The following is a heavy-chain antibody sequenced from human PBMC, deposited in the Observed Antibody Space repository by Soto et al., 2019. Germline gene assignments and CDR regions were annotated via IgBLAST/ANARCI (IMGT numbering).Heavy chain of an antibody. V-gene: IGHV6-1*01. CDR3: ARVIAATYAHFDY. Sequence: LQALIVSSSISGNGFISNSAAWNWIRQSPSRGLEWLGRTYYRSKWYNDYAVSVKSRITINPDTSKNQFSLQLNSVTPEDTAVYYCARVIAATYAHFDYWGQGTLVTVSS. J-gene: IGHJ4*02. D-gene: IGHD6-13*01. CDR2: TYYRSKWYN. CDR1: GNGFISNSAA.